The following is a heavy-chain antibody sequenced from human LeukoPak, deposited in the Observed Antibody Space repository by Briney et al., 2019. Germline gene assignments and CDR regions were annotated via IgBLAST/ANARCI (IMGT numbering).Heavy chain of an antibody. D-gene: IGHD3-22*01. V-gene: IGHV3-23*01. CDR1: GFTFSSYG. Sequence: GGSLRLSCAASGFTFSSYGMSWVRQAPGKGLEWVSAISGSGGSTYYADSVKGRFTISRDNAKNSLYLQMNSLRAEDTAVYYCARDRNYYDSSGFGYWGQGTLVTVSS. CDR2: ISGSGGST. J-gene: IGHJ4*02. CDR3: ARDRNYYDSSGFGY.